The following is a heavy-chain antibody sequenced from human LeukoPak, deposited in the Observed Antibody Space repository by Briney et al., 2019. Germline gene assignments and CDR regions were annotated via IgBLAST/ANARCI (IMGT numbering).Heavy chain of an antibody. CDR2: IIPIFGTA. J-gene: IGHJ4*02. CDR3: ARASSSWYDGIRSYYSDY. Sequence: GASVKVSCKASGGTFSSYAISWVRQAPGQGLEWVGGIIPIFGTANYAQKFQGRVTITADKSTSTAYMELSSLRSEDTAVYYCARASSSWYDGIRSYYSDYWGQGTLVTVSS. D-gene: IGHD6-13*01. CDR1: GGTFSSYA. V-gene: IGHV1-69*06.